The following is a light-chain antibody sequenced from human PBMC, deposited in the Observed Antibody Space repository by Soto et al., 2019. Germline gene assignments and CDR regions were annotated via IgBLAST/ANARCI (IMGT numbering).Light chain of an antibody. CDR2: GAS. CDR1: QRVSNNY. CDR3: QQYGSSGT. J-gene: IGKJ1*01. Sequence: EIVLTQSPGTLSLSPGERATLSCRASQRVSNNYLAWYQQKPGQAPRLLIYGASNRATGIPDRFSGSGSGTDFTLTISRLEHEYFAVYYCQQYGSSGTFGQGTKVEIK. V-gene: IGKV3-20*01.